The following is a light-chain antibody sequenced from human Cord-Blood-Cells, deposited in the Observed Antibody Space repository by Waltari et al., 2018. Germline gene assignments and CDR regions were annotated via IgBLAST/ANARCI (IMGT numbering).Light chain of an antibody. J-gene: IGLJ1*01. CDR2: DVS. CDR3: CSYAGSYV. CDR1: SSDVGAYHY. V-gene: IGLV2-11*01. Sequence: SALTQPRSVSGSPGQSVPISCTATSSDVGAYHYVSWYQQHPGKAPTLMIYDVSKRPSGVPDRFSGSKSGNTASLTISGLQAEDEADYYCCSYAGSYVFGTGTKVTVL.